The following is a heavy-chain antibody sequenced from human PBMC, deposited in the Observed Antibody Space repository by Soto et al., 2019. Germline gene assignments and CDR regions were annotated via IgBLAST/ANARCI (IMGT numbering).Heavy chain of an antibody. V-gene: IGHV4-34*01. D-gene: IGHD3-3*01. CDR3: ARGPPYYDFWSGYYTDWFDP. Sequence: QVQLQQWGAGLLKPSETLSLTCAVYGGSFSGYYWSWIRQPPGKGLEWIGEINHSGSTNYNPSLKSRVTISVDTSKNQFSLKLSSVTVADTAVYYCARGPPYYDFWSGYYTDWFDPWGQGTLVTVSS. J-gene: IGHJ5*02. CDR1: GGSFSGYY. CDR2: INHSGST.